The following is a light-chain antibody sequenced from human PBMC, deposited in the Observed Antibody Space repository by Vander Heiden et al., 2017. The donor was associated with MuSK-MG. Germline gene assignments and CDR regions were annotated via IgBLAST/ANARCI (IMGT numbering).Light chain of an antibody. J-gene: IGLJ2*01. CDR2: RNN. CDR3: AAWDDSLNGHVV. CDR1: SSNIGSNT. V-gene: IGLV1-44*01. Sequence: QSVLTQPPSASGTPGQRVTISCSGSSSNIGSNTVNWYQQFPGTAPKLLIYRNNQRPSGVPDRFSGSKSGTSASLAISGLQSEDEADYYCAAWDDSLNGHVVFGGGTKLTVL.